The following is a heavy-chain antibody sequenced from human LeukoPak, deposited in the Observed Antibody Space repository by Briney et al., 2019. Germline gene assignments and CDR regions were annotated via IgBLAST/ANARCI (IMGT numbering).Heavy chain of an antibody. V-gene: IGHV4-59*01. D-gene: IGHD3-22*01. CDR3: ARENPSGYYNRPIDY. Sequence: SEALSLTCTVSGASISSYYWSWIRQPPGKGLERIGDIYYSGSTKYNPSLKSRVTMSVDTSKNQFSLKLSSVTAADAAIYYCARENPSGYYNRPIDYWGQGTLVTVSS. J-gene: IGHJ4*02. CDR2: IYYSGST. CDR1: GASISSYY.